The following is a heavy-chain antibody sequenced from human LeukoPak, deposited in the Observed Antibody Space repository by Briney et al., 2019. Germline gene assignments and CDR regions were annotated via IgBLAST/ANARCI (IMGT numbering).Heavy chain of an antibody. D-gene: IGHD2-21*01. J-gene: IGHJ4*02. Sequence: GGSLRLSCAASGFTFSSYAMHWVRQAPGKGLEWVAVISYDGSNKYYADSVKDRFTISRDNSKNTLYLQMNSLRAEDTAVYYGTTYDPGDYWGQGTLVTVSS. V-gene: IGHV3-30*04. CDR3: TTYDPGDY. CDR2: ISYDGSNK. CDR1: GFTFSSYA.